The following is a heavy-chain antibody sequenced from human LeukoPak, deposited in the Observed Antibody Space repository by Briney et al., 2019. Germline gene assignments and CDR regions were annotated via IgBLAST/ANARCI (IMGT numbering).Heavy chain of an antibody. V-gene: IGHV1-69*13. CDR2: IIPIFGTA. CDR1: GGTFSSYA. J-gene: IGHJ4*02. D-gene: IGHD3-10*01. Sequence: SVKVSCKASGGTFSSYAISWVRQAPGQGLEWMGGIIPIFGTANYAQKFQGRVTITADESTSTAYMELSSLRSEDTAVYYCAIKNYYGSGSSSGDYWGQGTLVTVSS. CDR3: AIKNYYGSGSSSGDY.